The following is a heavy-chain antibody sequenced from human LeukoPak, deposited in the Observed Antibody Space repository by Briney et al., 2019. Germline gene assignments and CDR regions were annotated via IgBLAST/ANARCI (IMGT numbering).Heavy chain of an antibody. J-gene: IGHJ4*02. V-gene: IGHV3-74*01. Sequence: GGSLRLSCAASGFTFSSSWMHWVRQVPGKGLVWVSRMNSDGSITNYADSLEGRFTISRDNSNNTLYLQMNSLRAEDTAVYYCAKRVGGVNNFDYWGQGTLVTVSS. D-gene: IGHD3-16*01. CDR2: MNSDGSIT. CDR3: AKRVGGVNNFDY. CDR1: GFTFSSSW.